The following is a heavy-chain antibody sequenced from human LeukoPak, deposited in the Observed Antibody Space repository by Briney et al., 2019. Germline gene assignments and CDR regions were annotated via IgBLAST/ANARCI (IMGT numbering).Heavy chain of an antibody. Sequence: SVKVSCKASGGTFSSYATSWVRQAPGQGLEWMGGIIPIFGTANYAQKFQGRVTITADESTSTAYMELSSLRSEDTAVYYYARDHEAYCGGDCYSRIFDYWGQGTLVTVSS. D-gene: IGHD2-21*02. CDR1: GGTFSSYA. CDR2: IIPIFGTA. J-gene: IGHJ4*02. CDR3: ARDHEAYCGGDCYSRIFDY. V-gene: IGHV1-69*13.